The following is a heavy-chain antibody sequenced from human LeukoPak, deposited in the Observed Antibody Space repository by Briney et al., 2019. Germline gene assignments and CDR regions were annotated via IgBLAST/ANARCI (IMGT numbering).Heavy chain of an antibody. CDR2: INHSGST. Sequence: SETLSLTCAVYGGSFSGYYWSWIRQPPGKGLEWIGEINHSGSTNYNPSLKSRVTISVDTSKNQFSLKLSSVTAADTAVYYCARNQDFWSGYYYFDYWGQGTLVTVSS. J-gene: IGHJ4*02. V-gene: IGHV4-34*01. D-gene: IGHD3-3*01. CDR1: GGSFSGYY. CDR3: ARNQDFWSGYYYFDY.